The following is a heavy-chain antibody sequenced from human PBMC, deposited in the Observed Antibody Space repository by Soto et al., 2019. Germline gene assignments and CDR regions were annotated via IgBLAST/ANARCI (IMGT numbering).Heavy chain of an antibody. J-gene: IGHJ4*02. CDR1: GFTFSSYG. D-gene: IGHD3-10*01. Sequence: GGSLRLSCAASGFTFSSYGMHWVRQAPGKGLEWVAVIWYDGSNKYYADSVKGRFTISRDNSKNTLYLQMNSLRAEDTAVYYCARDRNYYGSGSYRGRGGTTRDRKDYWGQGTLVTVSS. CDR2: IWYDGSNK. CDR3: ARDRNYYGSGSYRGRGGTTRDRKDY. V-gene: IGHV3-33*01.